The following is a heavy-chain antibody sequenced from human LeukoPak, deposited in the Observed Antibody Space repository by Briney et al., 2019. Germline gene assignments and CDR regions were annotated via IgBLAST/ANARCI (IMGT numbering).Heavy chain of an antibody. CDR3: ARVGSAGATLDDAFAV. CDR2: ITPSGGST. D-gene: IGHD1-26*01. J-gene: IGHJ3*01. Sequence: ASVKVSCKASGYTFTSYYVHWVRQAPGQGLEWMGIITPSGGSTTYAQKFQGRVTMTRDTSTSTVYMELSSLRSEDTAVFYCARVGSAGATLDDAFAVWGQGTMVTVSS. CDR1: GYTFTSYY. V-gene: IGHV1-46*01.